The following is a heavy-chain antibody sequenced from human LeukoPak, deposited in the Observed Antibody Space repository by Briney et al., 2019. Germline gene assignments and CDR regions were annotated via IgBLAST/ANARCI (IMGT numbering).Heavy chain of an antibody. Sequence: SETLSLTCTVSGGSISSYYWSWIRQPAGKGLEWIGRIYTSGSTNYNPSLKSRVTISVDTSKSQFSLKLSSVTAADTAVYYCARDWTYCSSTSCYAGLDPWGQGTLVTVSS. V-gene: IGHV4-4*07. CDR1: GGSISSYY. J-gene: IGHJ5*02. D-gene: IGHD2-2*01. CDR2: IYTSGST. CDR3: ARDWTYCSSTSCYAGLDP.